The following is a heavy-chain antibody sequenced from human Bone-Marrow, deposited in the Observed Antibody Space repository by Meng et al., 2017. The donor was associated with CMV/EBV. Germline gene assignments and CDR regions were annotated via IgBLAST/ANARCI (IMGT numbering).Heavy chain of an antibody. V-gene: IGHV4-34*01. CDR3: ARVDVWATYRYSIDL. D-gene: IGHD3-16*02. CDR1: GGSFSGYY. J-gene: IGHJ1*01. Sequence: SETLSLTCAVYGGSFSGYYWSWIRQPPGKGLEWIGEVHHSGTTNYNPSLKSRLTISVDKSKNLFSLSLKFVTAADTAIYYCARVDVWATYRYSIDLWGPGVLVTVSS. CDR2: VHHSGTT.